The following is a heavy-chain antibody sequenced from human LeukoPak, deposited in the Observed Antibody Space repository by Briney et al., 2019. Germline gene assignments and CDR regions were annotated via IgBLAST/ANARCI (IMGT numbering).Heavy chain of an antibody. CDR2: ISGSGGST. CDR1: GFTFSSYA. D-gene: IGHD3-3*01. V-gene: IGHV3-23*01. J-gene: IGHJ6*02. CDR3: AKGPGLPYYDFWSGYQGDYYYGMDV. Sequence: PGGSLRLSCAASGFTFSSYAMSWVRQAPGKGLEWVSAISGSGGSTYYADSVKGRFTISRDNSKNTLYLQMNSLRAEDTAVYYCAKGPGLPYYDFWSGYQGDYYYGMDVWGQGTTVTVSS.